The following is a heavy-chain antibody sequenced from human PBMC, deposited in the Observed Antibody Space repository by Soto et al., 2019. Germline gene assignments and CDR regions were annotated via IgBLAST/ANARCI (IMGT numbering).Heavy chain of an antibody. J-gene: IGHJ4*02. CDR1: GYTFTSYF. V-gene: IGHV1-46*03. Sequence: GASVKVSCKASGYTFTSYFMHWVRQAPGQGLEWMGIINPSGGSTSYAQKFQGRVTTTRDTSTSTVYMELSSLRSEDTAVYYCARVYCSGGSCYSIDYWGQGTLVTVSS. CDR3: ARVYCSGGSCYSIDY. D-gene: IGHD2-15*01. CDR2: INPSGGST.